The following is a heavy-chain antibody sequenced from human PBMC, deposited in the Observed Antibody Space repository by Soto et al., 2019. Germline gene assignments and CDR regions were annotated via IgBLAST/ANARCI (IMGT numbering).Heavy chain of an antibody. V-gene: IGHV4-38-2*01. CDR2: IYHSGST. J-gene: IGHJ4*02. Sequence: SETLSLTCAVSGYSISSGYYWGWIRQPPGKGLEWIGSIYHSGSTYYNPSLKSRVTISVGTSKNQFSLKLSSVTAADTAVYYCAREGAFDSSSSADYWGQGTLVTVSS. D-gene: IGHD6-6*01. CDR1: GYSISSGYY. CDR3: AREGAFDSSSSADY.